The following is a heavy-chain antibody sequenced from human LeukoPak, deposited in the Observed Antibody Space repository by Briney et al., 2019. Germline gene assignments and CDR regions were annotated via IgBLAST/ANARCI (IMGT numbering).Heavy chain of an antibody. CDR3: AKDQLRDILTGSPFDY. CDR1: GFTFSSYA. CDR2: ISYDGRDK. Sequence: GGSLRLSCSASGFTFSSYAMHWVRQAPGKGLEYVSLISYDGRDKYYAASVRGRFTISRDNSNNTLFLQMNSLRAEDTAVYYCAKDQLRDILTGSPFDYWGQGTLVAGCS. J-gene: IGHJ4*02. D-gene: IGHD3-9*01. V-gene: IGHV3-30*14.